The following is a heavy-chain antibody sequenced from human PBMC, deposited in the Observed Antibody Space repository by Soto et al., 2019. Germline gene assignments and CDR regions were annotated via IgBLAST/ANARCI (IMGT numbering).Heavy chain of an antibody. CDR1: GYSFSSHW. Sequence: AGESLKISCKGSGYSFSSHWIGWVRQMPGKGLEWMGIIYPGDSDTRYSPSFQGQIIISADTSISTAYLQWSSLKASDTAMYYCARRGHGSGSYHPFDYWGQGALVTVSS. CDR2: IYPGDSDT. J-gene: IGHJ4*02. V-gene: IGHV5-51*01. D-gene: IGHD3-10*01. CDR3: ARRGHGSGSYHPFDY.